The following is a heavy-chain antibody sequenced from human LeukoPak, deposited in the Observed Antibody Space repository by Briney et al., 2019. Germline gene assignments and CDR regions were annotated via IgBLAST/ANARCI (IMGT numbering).Heavy chain of an antibody. CDR2: INHSGST. V-gene: IGHV4-34*01. Sequence: SETLSLTCAVYGGSFSGYYWSWIRQPPGKGLEWIGEINHSGSTNYNPSLKSRVTISVDTSKNQFSLKLSSVTAADTALYYCARASVDIAAAGRVFDYWGQGTLVTVSS. D-gene: IGHD6-13*01. J-gene: IGHJ4*02. CDR1: GGSFSGYY. CDR3: ARASVDIAAAGRVFDY.